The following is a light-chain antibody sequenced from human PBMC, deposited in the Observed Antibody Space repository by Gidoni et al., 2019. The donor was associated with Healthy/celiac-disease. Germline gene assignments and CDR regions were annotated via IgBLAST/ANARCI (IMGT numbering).Light chain of an antibody. CDR1: QSPLHSNGYNY. J-gene: IGKJ4*01. CDR2: LGS. Sequence: DIVMPQYPLSLPVTPGEPASISCRSSQSPLHSNGYNYLDWYLQKPGPSPPLLIDLGSNRAAGVPDRYSGSGSGADFTLKISRVKAEDVGVYYCMQDLQTPLTFGGGTKVEIK. CDR3: MQDLQTPLT. V-gene: IGKV2-28*01.